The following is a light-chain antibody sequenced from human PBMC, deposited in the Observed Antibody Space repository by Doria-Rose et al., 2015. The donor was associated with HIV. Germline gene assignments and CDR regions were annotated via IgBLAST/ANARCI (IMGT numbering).Light chain of an antibody. CDR1: QSVSTD. CDR2: GAS. V-gene: IGKV3-15*01. J-gene: IGKJ5*01. CDR3: HQYNNWPT. Sequence: DIVMTQSPETLSVSPGESATLSRRASQSVSTDLAWYQHKPGQAPRLLIWGASTRATGIPARFSGSGSGTEFTLTISSLQSEDFAIYFCHQYNNWPTFGQGTRLDIK.